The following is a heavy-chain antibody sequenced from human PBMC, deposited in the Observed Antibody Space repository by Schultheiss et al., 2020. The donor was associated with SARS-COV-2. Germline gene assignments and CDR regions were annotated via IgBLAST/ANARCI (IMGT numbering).Heavy chain of an antibody. CDR1: GGSISSSNW. CDR2: IYHSGST. CDR3: ACTLWFGGNYFDY. D-gene: IGHD3-10*01. J-gene: IGHJ4*02. V-gene: IGHV4-4*02. Sequence: SETLSLTCAVSGGSISSSNWWSWVRQPPGKGLEWIGEIYHSGSTYYNPSLKSRVTISVDTSKNQFSLKLSSVTAADTAVYYCACTLWFGGNYFDYWGQGTLVTVSS.